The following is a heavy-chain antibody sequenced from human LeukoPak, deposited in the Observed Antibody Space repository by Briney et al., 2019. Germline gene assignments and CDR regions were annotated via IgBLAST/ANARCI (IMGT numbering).Heavy chain of an antibody. CDR2: ISSSGSTI. J-gene: IGHJ5*02. V-gene: IGHV3-48*03. CDR3: TRTGLGYTLGNGLDA. CDR1: GLTFSSYE. D-gene: IGHD5-18*01. Sequence: GGSLRLSCAASGLTFSSYEMNWVRQAPGKGLEWVSYISSSGSTIYYADSVKGRFTISRDTSKNTVYLQMNTLRAEDSALYYCTRTGLGYTLGNGLDAWGQGTQVTVSS.